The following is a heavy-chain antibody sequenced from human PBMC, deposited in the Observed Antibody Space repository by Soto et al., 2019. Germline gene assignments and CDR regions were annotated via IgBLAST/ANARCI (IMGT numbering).Heavy chain of an antibody. Sequence: EVQLVESGGGLVEPGGSLRLSCAASGFTFNGAWMNWVRQGPGKGLERVGRVKSKVDGETIDYAAPVKGRFTISRDYSRNMVYLQMNSPSTEDTAMYYCSADLPDWGAYAFDYWGQGALVTVSS. D-gene: IGHD3-16*01. J-gene: IGHJ4*02. V-gene: IGHV3-15*07. CDR2: VKSKVDGETI. CDR3: SADLPDWGAYAFDY. CDR1: GFTFNGAW.